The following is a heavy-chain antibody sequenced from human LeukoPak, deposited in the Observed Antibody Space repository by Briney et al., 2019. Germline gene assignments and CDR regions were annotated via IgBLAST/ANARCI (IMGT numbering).Heavy chain of an antibody. V-gene: IGHV1-2*02. CDR1: GYTFTGHY. J-gene: IGHJ4*02. D-gene: IGHD6-19*01. CDR3: ARDGGRGWDLDY. CDR2: INPSSGDT. Sequence: PSVKVSCKTSGYTFTGHYIHWVRQAPGQGLEWMGWINPSSGDTKSAQGRVTMTRDTFITTAYMELSSLRSDDTAVYYCARDGGRGWDLDYWGQGALVTVSS.